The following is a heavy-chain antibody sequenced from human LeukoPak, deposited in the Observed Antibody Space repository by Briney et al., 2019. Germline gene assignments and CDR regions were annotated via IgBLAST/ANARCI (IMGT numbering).Heavy chain of an antibody. J-gene: IGHJ4*02. Sequence: GGSLRLSCTASGFPFSDYSMNWVRQAPGKGLEWISSIGISSRNTKYADSVRGRFTISADNAKNSLYLQMNSLRVEDTAVYYCARDHNYAFDNWGQGTLVSVSP. CDR2: IGISSRNT. V-gene: IGHV3-48*04. D-gene: IGHD1-1*01. CDR3: ARDHNYAFDN. CDR1: GFPFSDYS.